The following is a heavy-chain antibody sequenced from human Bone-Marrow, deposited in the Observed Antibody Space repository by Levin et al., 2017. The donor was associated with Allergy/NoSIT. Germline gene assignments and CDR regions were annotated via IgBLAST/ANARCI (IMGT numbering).Heavy chain of an antibody. Sequence: ASVKVSCKASGYTFSTHALNWVRQAPGQGLEWMGWINTNSGNPTYAQGVTGRFVFSLDPLVSTAYLQIRSLKSEDTAVYYCARLPVVVPETTYTHFDSWGQGTLVTFSS. V-gene: IGHV7-4-1*02. J-gene: IGHJ4*02. D-gene: IGHD6-6*01. CDR1: GYTFSTHA. CDR3: ARLPVVVPETTYTHFDS. CDR2: INTNSGNP.